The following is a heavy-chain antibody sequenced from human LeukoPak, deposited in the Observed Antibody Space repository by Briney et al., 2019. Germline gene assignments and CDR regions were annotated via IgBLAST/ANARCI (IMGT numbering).Heavy chain of an antibody. J-gene: IGHJ5*02. Sequence: GGSLRLSCAASGFTFTGQGMHWVRQAPSKGMEWVALISFDGSNQYYADSVKGRFTISRDNSKNTLYLQMSSLRAEDTGVYFCARDSLVSGTNCFDPWGEGPLVTVFS. CDR2: ISFDGSNQ. V-gene: IGHV3-30*03. CDR3: ARDSLVSGTNCFDP. CDR1: GFTFTGQG. D-gene: IGHD3-10*01.